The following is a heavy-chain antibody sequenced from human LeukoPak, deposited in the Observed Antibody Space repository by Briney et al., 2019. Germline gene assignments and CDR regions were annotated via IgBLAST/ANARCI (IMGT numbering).Heavy chain of an antibody. D-gene: IGHD4-17*01. CDR1: GFTFSSYG. J-gene: IGHJ4*02. CDR2: IIGSGGST. Sequence: GGSLRLSCAASGFTFSSYGMSWVRQAPGKGLEWVSMIIGSGGSTYYADSVKGRFTISRDNSKNTLYLQMNSLRAEDTAVYYCAKWDPYGKRCGGFGYWGQGTHVTVSS. V-gene: IGHV3-23*01. CDR3: AKWDPYGKRCGGFGY.